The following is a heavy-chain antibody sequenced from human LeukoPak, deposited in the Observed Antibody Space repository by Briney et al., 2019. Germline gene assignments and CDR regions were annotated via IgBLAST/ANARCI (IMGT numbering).Heavy chain of an antibody. CDR1: GGSISSGNYY. Sequence: SETLSLTCNVSGGSISSGNYYWSWIRQPAGKGLEWIGRIYTSGTTNYNPSLKSRVTISVDTSKNQFSLKLSSVTAADTAVYYCATLYDTSGYLYDYWGQGTLVTVSS. J-gene: IGHJ4*02. CDR3: ATLYDTSGYLYDY. V-gene: IGHV4-61*02. CDR2: IYTSGTT. D-gene: IGHD3-22*01.